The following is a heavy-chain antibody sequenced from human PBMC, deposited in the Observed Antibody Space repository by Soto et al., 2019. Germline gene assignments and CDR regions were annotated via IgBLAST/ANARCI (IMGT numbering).Heavy chain of an antibody. CDR1: GFTFSSYE. Sequence: PGGSLRLSCVASGFTFSSYEMNWVRQAPGKGLEWVSYISSSGSTIYYADSVKGRFTISRDNAKNSLYLQMNSLRAEDTAVYYCARDIAPVGYFDYWGQGTLVTVSS. CDR2: ISSSGSTI. V-gene: IGHV3-48*03. CDR3: ARDIAPVGYFDY. J-gene: IGHJ4*02. D-gene: IGHD1-26*01.